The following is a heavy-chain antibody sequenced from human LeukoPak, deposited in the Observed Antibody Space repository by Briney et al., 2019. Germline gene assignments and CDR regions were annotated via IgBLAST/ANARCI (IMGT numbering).Heavy chain of an antibody. CDR2: IYTSGSTA. CDR1: GGSISGHY. Sequence: SETLSLTCTVSGGSISGHYWSWIRQPAGKGLEWIGRIYTSGSTAKYNPSLMSRVTMSVDTSKNQFSLNLSSVTAADTAVYYCARERDSSSSGWVFDYWGQGTLVTVSS. CDR3: ARERDSSSSGWVFDY. D-gene: IGHD6-6*01. J-gene: IGHJ4*02. V-gene: IGHV4-4*07.